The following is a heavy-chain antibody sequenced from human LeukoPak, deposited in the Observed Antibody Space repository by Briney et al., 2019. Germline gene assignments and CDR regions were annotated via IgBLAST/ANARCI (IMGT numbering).Heavy chain of an antibody. Sequence: PSETLSLTCTVSGGSIRSYYWSWIRQPPGKGLEWIGYIYYSGSTNYNPSLKSRVTISVDTSKNQFSLKLSSVTAADTAVYYCARHRAAQEWLLPYYFDYWGQGTLVTVSS. CDR2: IYYSGST. CDR3: ARHRAAQEWLLPYYFDY. CDR1: GGSIRSYY. J-gene: IGHJ4*02. D-gene: IGHD3-22*01. V-gene: IGHV4-59*08.